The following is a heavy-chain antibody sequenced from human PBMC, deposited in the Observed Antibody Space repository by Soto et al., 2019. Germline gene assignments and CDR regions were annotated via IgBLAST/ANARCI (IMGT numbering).Heavy chain of an antibody. D-gene: IGHD6-13*01. CDR2: IYYSGST. Sequence: QLQLQESGPGLVKPSETLSLTCTVSGGSISTSSYYWGWIRQLPGKGLEWIGSIYYSGSTYYNPSRKSRDTIAADTSKNQFSLKLSSVTAADTAVYYCARLIAAAGGNRAYWGQGTLVTVSS. CDR3: ARLIAAAGGNRAY. CDR1: GGSISTSSYY. J-gene: IGHJ4*02. V-gene: IGHV4-39*01.